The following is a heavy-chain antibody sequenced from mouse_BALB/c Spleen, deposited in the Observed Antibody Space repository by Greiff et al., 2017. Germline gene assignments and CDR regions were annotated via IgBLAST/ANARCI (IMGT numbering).Heavy chain of an antibody. V-gene: IGHV5-9-3*01. Sequence: VHLVESGAGLVKPGGSLKLSCAASGFSFSSYAMSWVRQTPEKRLWWVATISSGGSYTYYPDSVKGRFTISRDNAKNTLYLQMSSLRSEDTAMYYCARQLTGDYWGQGTTLTVSS. J-gene: IGHJ2*01. CDR2: ISSGGSYT. CDR1: GFSFSSYA. CDR3: ARQLTGDY. D-gene: IGHD4-1*01.